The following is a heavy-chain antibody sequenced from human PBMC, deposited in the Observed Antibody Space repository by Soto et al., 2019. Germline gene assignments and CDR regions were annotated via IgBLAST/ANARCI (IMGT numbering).Heavy chain of an antibody. CDR3: ARAGSGSYHKDLRFHP. CDR2: INPSGGST. D-gene: IGHD3-10*01. Sequence: QVQLVQSGTEVKKPGASVKVSCKASGYTFTSYYIHWVRQAPGQGLEWMGFINPSGGSTTYAQKFQGRVTLTRDTSTSTLYMELNSLRSEDTAVFYCARAGSGSYHKDLRFHPWGQGSLVTVSS. V-gene: IGHV1-46*01. J-gene: IGHJ5*02. CDR1: GYTFTSYY.